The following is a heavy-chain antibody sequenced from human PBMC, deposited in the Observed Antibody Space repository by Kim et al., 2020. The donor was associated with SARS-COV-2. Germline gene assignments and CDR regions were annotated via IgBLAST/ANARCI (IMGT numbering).Heavy chain of an antibody. V-gene: IGHV4-4*02. D-gene: IGHD2-2*01. CDR3: SRAHLSSTSCYVRVKYY. J-gene: IGHJ4*01. CDR2: IYHSGST. Sequence: SETLSLTCAVSGGSISSSNWWRWVRQPPGKGREWWGEIYHSGSTTYNQSPNSRVATLVEKTTNQYSLKLSSATAAATTVFYCSRAHLSSTSCYVRVKYY. CDR1: GGSISSSNW.